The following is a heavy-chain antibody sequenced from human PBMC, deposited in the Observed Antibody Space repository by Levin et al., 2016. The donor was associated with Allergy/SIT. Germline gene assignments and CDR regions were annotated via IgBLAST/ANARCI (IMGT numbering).Heavy chain of an antibody. CDR2: IYYSGST. J-gene: IGHJ4*02. Sequence: WIRQPPGKGLEWIGSIYYSGSTYYNPSLKSRVTISIDTSKNQFSLNLSSVTAADTAVYYCARHRSSSPTDPVDYWGQGTLVTVSS. V-gene: IGHV4-39*01. CDR3: ARHRSSSPTDPVDY. D-gene: IGHD6-6*01.